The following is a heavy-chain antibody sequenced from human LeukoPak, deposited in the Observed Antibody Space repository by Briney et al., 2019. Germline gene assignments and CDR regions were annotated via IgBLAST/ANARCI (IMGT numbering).Heavy chain of an antibody. CDR1: GGSVSSYY. CDR3: ARHGTISSESYFDY. Sequence: PSETLSLTCSVSGGSVSSYYWSWIRQSPGKGLEWIGCIHNSGRTNYNPSLKSRVTGFVDTSKNQVSLRLSSVTAADTAVYYCARHGTISSESYFDYWGQGALVTVSS. CDR2: IHNSGRT. J-gene: IGHJ4*02. V-gene: IGHV4-59*08. D-gene: IGHD1-14*01.